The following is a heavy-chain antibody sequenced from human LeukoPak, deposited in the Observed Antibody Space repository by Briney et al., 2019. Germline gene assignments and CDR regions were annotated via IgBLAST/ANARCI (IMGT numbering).Heavy chain of an antibody. Sequence: PSETLSLTCTVSGGSISSGGHYWGWIRQPPGKGLEWIGTSHHSAGTSYNPSLKSRVTISLDTSKNQFSLKLGSETASDTAVYFCARSLAAAGINWGQGTLVTVSS. V-gene: IGHV4-39*01. CDR1: GGSISSGGHY. CDR2: SHHSAGT. CDR3: ARSLAAAGIN. D-gene: IGHD6-13*01. J-gene: IGHJ4*02.